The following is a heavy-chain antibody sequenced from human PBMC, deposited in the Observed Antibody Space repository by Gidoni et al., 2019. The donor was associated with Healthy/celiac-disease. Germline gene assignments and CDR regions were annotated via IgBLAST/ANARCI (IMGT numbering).Heavy chain of an antibody. CDR3: ARGPRAVVTAAGWFDP. CDR2: INHSGST. D-gene: IGHD2-21*02. V-gene: IGHV4-34*01. CDR1: GGSFSCYY. J-gene: IGHJ5*02. Sequence: VHLQQWVAGLLNPSYTLSLTCAVSGGSFSCYYWSWIRQPPGKGLEWIGEINHSGSTNYNPSLKSRVTISVDTSKNQFSLKLSSVTAADTAVYYCARGPRAVVTAAGWFDPWGQGTLVTVSS.